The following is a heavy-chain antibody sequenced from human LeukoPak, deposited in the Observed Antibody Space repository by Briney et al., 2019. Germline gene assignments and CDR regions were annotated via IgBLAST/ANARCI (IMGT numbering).Heavy chain of an antibody. V-gene: IGHV3-20*04. Sequence: GGSLRLSCAASGFIFNDYGMSWVRQAPGKGLEWVSGLNWNGGITGYADSVKGRFTISRDNAKNSLHLQMNSLRAEDTAFYYCAKEKSSGGSYVDSWGQGTLATVSA. J-gene: IGHJ4*02. CDR2: LNWNGGIT. D-gene: IGHD3-16*01. CDR1: GFIFNDYG. CDR3: AKEKSSGGSYVDS.